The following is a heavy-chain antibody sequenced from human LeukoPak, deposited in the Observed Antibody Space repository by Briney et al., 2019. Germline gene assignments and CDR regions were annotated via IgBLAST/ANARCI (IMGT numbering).Heavy chain of an antibody. J-gene: IGHJ4*02. CDR1: GGSISSSSYY. Sequence: SETLSLTCTVSGGSISSSSYYWGWIRQPPGKGLEWIGSIYYSGSTYYNPSLKSRVTISVDTSKNQFSLKLSSVTAADTAVYYCARRHCSSTSCRFDYWGQGTLVTVSS. D-gene: IGHD2-2*01. V-gene: IGHV4-39*01. CDR3: ARRHCSSTSCRFDY. CDR2: IYYSGST.